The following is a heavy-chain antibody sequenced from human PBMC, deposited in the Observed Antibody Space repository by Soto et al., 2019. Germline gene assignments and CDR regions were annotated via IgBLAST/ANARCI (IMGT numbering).Heavy chain of an antibody. CDR3: ARGAYYDFWSGYYPNYYYYGMDV. CDR1: GFTFSSYA. V-gene: IGHV3-30-3*01. CDR2: ISYDGSNK. Sequence: QVQLVESGGGVVQPGRSLRLSCAASGFTFSSYAMHWVRQAPGKGLEWVAVISYDGSNKYYADSVKGRFTISRDNSKNTLYLQMNSLRAEDTAVYYCARGAYYDFWSGYYPNYYYYGMDVWGQGTTVTVSS. J-gene: IGHJ6*02. D-gene: IGHD3-3*01.